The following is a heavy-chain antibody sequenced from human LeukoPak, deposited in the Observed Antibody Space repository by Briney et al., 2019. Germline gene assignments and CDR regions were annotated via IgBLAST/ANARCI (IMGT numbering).Heavy chain of an antibody. V-gene: IGHV4-59*08. D-gene: IGHD3-22*01. J-gene: IGHJ4*02. Sequence: PSETLSLTCSVSGGSIRNYYWTWIRQPPGKGLEWIGHVSNSGNTKYNPSLKSRVTISIDTSKKHFSLNLSSVSAADTAVYYRASRAFYDSSGLDFWGQGILVTVSS. CDR2: VSNSGNT. CDR1: GGSIRNYY. CDR3: ASRAFYDSSGLDF.